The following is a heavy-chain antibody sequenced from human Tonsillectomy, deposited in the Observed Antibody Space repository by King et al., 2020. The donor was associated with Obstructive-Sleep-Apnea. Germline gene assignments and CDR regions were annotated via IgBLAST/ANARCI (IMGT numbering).Heavy chain of an antibody. D-gene: IGHD6-19*01. J-gene: IGHJ4*02. CDR1: GFTFSSYW. CDR2: IQEDGSEK. CDR3: ARDHGEHSSGVYYYLDD. V-gene: IGHV3-7*03. Sequence: VQLVESGGGLVQPGGSLRLSCAASGFTFSSYWMSWVRQAPGKGLEWVSNIQEDGSEKYYVVSVKGRFTISRDNTKNSLYVQMNSLRAEDTAVYYCARDHGEHSSGVYYYLDDWGQGTLVTVSS.